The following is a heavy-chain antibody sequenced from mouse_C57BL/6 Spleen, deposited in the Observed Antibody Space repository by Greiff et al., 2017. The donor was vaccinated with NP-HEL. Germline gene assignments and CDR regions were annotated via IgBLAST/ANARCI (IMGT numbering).Heavy chain of an antibody. V-gene: IGHV1-64*01. D-gene: IGHD2-3*01. J-gene: IGHJ2*01. Sequence: VQLQQPGAELVKPGASVKLSCKASGYTFTSYWMHWVKQRPGQGLEWIGMIHPNSGSTNYNEKFKSKATLTVDKSSSTAYMQLSSLTSEDSAVYYCASEGGGYSYFDYWGQGTTLTVSS. CDR1: GYTFTSYW. CDR2: IHPNSGST. CDR3: ASEGGGYSYFDY.